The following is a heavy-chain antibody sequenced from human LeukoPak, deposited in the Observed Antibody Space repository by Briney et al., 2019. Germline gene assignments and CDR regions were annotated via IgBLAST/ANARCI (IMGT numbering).Heavy chain of an antibody. CDR1: GYTFTGYY. D-gene: IGHD2-15*01. V-gene: IGHV1-2*02. Sequence: ASVKVSCKASGYTFTGYYMHWVRQAPGQGLEWMGWINPNSGGTNYAQKFQGRVTMTRDTSISTAYMELSRLRSDDTAVYYCARVFYCSGGSCYEQGTVDYWGQGTLVTVSS. CDR2: INPNSGGT. J-gene: IGHJ4*02. CDR3: ARVFYCSGGSCYEQGTVDY.